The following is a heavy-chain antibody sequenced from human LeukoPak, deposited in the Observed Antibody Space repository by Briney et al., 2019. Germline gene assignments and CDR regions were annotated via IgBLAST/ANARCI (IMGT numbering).Heavy chain of an antibody. CDR1: GYTFTGYY. V-gene: IGHV1-2*02. CDR2: INPNSGGT. CDR3: AIERTIFGVVKFDP. D-gene: IGHD3-3*01. Sequence: ASVKVSCKASGYTFTGYYMHWVRQAPGQGLEWMGWINPNSGGTNYAQKFQGRVTMTRDTSISTAYMELSRLRSDDTAVYYCAIERTIFGVVKFDPWGQGTLVTVSS. J-gene: IGHJ5*02.